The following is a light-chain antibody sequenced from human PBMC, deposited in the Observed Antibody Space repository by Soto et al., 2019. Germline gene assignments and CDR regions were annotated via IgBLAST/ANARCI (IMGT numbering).Light chain of an antibody. CDR2: EVS. CDR3: SSYTGNSKYV. V-gene: IGLV2-8*01. CDR1: SSDVGGNNY. Sequence: SVLTQPPSASGSSGQSVTISCTGTSSDVGGNNYVSWYQQHPGKAPKLMIYEVSKRPSGVPDRFSGSKSGNTASLTVSGLQAEDEADYYCSSYTGNSKYVFGTGTKLTVL. J-gene: IGLJ1*01.